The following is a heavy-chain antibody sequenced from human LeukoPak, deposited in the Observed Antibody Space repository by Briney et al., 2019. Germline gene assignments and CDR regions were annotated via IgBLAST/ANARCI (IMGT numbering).Heavy chain of an antibody. D-gene: IGHD2-2*01. Sequence: GGSLRLSCAASGFTFSSYGMHWARQAPGKGLEWVAFIRYDGSNKYYADSVKGRFTISRDNSKNTLYLQMNSLRAEDTAVYYCAKIGRCFGSTSCSSSDYWGQGTLVTVSS. CDR3: AKIGRCFGSTSCSSSDY. V-gene: IGHV3-30*02. CDR2: IRYDGSNK. CDR1: GFTFSSYG. J-gene: IGHJ4*02.